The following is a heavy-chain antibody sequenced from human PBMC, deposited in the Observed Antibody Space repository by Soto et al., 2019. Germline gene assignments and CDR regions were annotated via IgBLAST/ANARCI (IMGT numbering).Heavy chain of an antibody. CDR2: ISAYNGNT. CDR3: ARGHYYDSSGYSMFFDY. J-gene: IGHJ4*02. Sequence: ASVKFSCKASGYTFTSYGISWVRQAPGQGLEWMGWISAYNGNTNYAQKLQGRVTMTTDTSTSTAYMELRSLRSDDTAVYYCARGHYYDSSGYSMFFDYWGQGTLVTVSS. CDR1: GYTFTSYG. V-gene: IGHV1-18*04. D-gene: IGHD3-22*01.